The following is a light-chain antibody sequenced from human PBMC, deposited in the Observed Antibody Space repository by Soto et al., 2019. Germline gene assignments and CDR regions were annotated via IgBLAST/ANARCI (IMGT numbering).Light chain of an antibody. V-gene: IGLV2-23*01. Sequence: QSALTQPASVSGSPGQSITISCTGTSSDVGSYNLVSWYQQHPGKAPKLMIYEGSKRPSGVSNRFSGSKSVNTASLTISGLQAEDEADYYCFSYAGSSTYVFGTGTKLTVL. J-gene: IGLJ1*01. CDR1: SSDVGSYNL. CDR3: FSYAGSSTYV. CDR2: EGS.